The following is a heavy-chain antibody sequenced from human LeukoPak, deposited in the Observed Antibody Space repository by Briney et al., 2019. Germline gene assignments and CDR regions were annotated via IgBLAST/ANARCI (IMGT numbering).Heavy chain of an antibody. J-gene: IGHJ4*02. Sequence: PGGSLGLSCAASGVTFSSYAMSWVRQAPGKGLEWVSGISGTGGRTYYADSVKGRFTISRDNSKNTLYLQMNSLRAEDTAVYYCAKDLRYDSSGYFDYWGQGTRVTVSS. CDR1: GVTFSSYA. V-gene: IGHV3-23*01. CDR3: AKDLRYDSSGYFDY. CDR2: ISGTGGRT. D-gene: IGHD3-22*01.